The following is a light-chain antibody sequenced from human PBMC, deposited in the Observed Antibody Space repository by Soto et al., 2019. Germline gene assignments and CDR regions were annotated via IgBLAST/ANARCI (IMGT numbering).Light chain of an antibody. CDR1: QSVSSSY. CDR2: GAS. J-gene: IGKJ4*01. Sequence: EIVLTQSPGTLSLSPGERATLSCRASQSVSSSYLAWYQQKPGQAPRLLIYGASSRATGIPDRFSGSGSGTDFTLTISSLQAEDVAVYYCQQSHISPLTFGGGTRVEI. CDR3: QQSHISPLT. V-gene: IGKV3-20*01.